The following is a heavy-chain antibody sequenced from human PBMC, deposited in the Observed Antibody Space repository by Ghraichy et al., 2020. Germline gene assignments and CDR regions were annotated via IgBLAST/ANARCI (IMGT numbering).Heavy chain of an antibody. CDR2: ISGNNGNT. CDR3: ARGGNYGDFGY. CDR1: GYTFISYG. Sequence: SVKVSCKASGYTFISYGISWVRQAPGQGLEWMGWISGNNGNTNYAQKFQGRVTMTTDTSTSTAYMELSSLRSDDTAVYYCARGGNYGDFGYWGQGTLVTVSS. V-gene: IGHV1-18*01. D-gene: IGHD4-17*01. J-gene: IGHJ4*02.